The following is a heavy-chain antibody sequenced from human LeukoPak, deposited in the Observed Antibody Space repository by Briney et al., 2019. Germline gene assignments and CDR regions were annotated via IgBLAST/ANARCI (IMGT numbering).Heavy chain of an antibody. CDR1: GFTFSTYR. D-gene: IGHD1-26*01. CDR2: ISSSISTI. V-gene: IGHV3-48*02. CDR3: ARDLGGGGIFDY. Sequence: GGSLRLSCAASGFTFSTYRMNWVRQAPGKGLGWVSYISSSISTIYYTDSVKGRFTISRDNAKNSLYLQMSSVRDEDTAVYYCARDLGGGGIFDYWGQGTLVTVSS. J-gene: IGHJ4*02.